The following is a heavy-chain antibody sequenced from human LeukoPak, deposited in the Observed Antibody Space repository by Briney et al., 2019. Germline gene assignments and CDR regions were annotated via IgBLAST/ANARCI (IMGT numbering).Heavy chain of an antibody. Sequence: ASVKVSCKASGYTFTSYYMHWVRQAPGQGLERMGIINPSGGSTSYAQKFQGRVTMTADTSTSTAYMELRSLRSDDTAVYYCAKSPDTWNYGFLEYWGQGTLVTVSS. J-gene: IGHJ4*02. CDR1: GYTFTSYY. D-gene: IGHD1-7*01. V-gene: IGHV1-46*01. CDR3: AKSPDTWNYGFLEY. CDR2: INPSGGST.